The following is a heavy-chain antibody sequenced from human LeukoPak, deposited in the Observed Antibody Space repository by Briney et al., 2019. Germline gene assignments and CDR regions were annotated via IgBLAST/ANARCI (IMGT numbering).Heavy chain of an antibody. D-gene: IGHD5-24*01. V-gene: IGHV3-23*01. CDR1: GFTFSSHG. Sequence: PGGTLRLSCVASGFTFSSHGMNWVRQAPGKGLEWVSGIIPSGHTTYYADSVRGRFTISRDNSRNPVYLQMNSLRAEDTAVYYCAKDDRWLQFCCWGQGTLVTVSS. CDR3: AKDDRWLQFCC. J-gene: IGHJ4*02. CDR2: IIPSGHTT.